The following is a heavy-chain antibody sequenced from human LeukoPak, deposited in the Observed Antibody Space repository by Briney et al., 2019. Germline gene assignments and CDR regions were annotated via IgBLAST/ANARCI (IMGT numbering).Heavy chain of an antibody. Sequence: GGSLRLSCAASRFTFSDYSMNWVRQAPGKGLQWVASISSGSVYIYYADSMKGRFTISRDDAKNSMYLQMYSLRAEDTAVYYCAGHTMVRGVIIGSRYYYYYMDVWGKGTTVTISS. V-gene: IGHV3-21*01. CDR1: RFTFSDYS. CDR2: ISSGSVYI. D-gene: IGHD3-10*01. CDR3: AGHTMVRGVIIGSRYYYYYMDV. J-gene: IGHJ6*03.